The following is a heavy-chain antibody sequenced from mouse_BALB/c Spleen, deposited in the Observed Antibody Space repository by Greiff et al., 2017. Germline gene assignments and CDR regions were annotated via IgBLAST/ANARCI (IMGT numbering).Heavy chain of an antibody. CDR2: ISSGGSYT. CDR1: GFTFSSYG. V-gene: IGHV5-6*01. CDR3: ARQTTGTGFAY. J-gene: IGHJ3*01. Sequence: EVMLVESGGDLVKPGGSLKLSCAASGFTFSSYGMSWVRQTPDKRLEWVATISSGGSYTYYPDSVKGRFTISRDNAKNTLYLQMSSLKSEDTAMYYCARQTTGTGFAYWGQGTLVTVSA. D-gene: IGHD2-12*01.